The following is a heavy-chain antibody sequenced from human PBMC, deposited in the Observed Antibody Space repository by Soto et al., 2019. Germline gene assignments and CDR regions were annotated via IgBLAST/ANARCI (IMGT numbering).Heavy chain of an antibody. CDR2: ISAYNGNT. Sequence: QVQLVQSGAEVKKPGASVKVSCKASGYTFTSYGISWVRQAPGQGLERMGWISAYNGNTNYAQKLQGRVTMTTDTSTSTAYMELRSLRSDDTAVYYCARDSEALTTVTTPYDYWGQGTLVTVSS. D-gene: IGHD4-17*01. J-gene: IGHJ4*02. CDR3: ARDSEALTTVTTPYDY. CDR1: GYTFTSYG. V-gene: IGHV1-18*01.